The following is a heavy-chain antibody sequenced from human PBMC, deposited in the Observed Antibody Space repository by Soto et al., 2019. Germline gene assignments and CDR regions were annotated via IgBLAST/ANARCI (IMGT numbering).Heavy chain of an antibody. D-gene: IGHD6-13*01. CDR2: ISYDGSNK. V-gene: IGHV3-30*18. CDR3: AKDRSAAGNDWFDP. J-gene: IGHJ5*02. Sequence: QVQLVESGGGVVQPGRSLRLSCAASGVTFSSCGMHWVRQAPGKGLEWVAVISYDGSNKYYADSVKGRFTISRDNSKNTLYLQMNSLRAEDTAVYYCAKDRSAAGNDWFDPWGQGTLVTVSS. CDR1: GVTFSSCG.